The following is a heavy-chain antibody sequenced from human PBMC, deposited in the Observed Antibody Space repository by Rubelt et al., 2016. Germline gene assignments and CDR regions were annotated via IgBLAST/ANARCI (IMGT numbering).Heavy chain of an antibody. J-gene: IGHJ5*02. Sequence: QITLKESGPTLVKPTQTLTLTCTFSGFSLSNVGVAVGWIRQPPGKALEWLALIYGNDDKIYNPSLRSRLTIARDTSKNQVVLTVTNIDPVDTGTYFCAHRTDTGSWYWFDPWGQGTLVTVSS. CDR2: IYGNDDK. D-gene: IGHD1-14*01. CDR1: GFSLSNVGVA. CDR3: AHRTDTGSWYWFDP. V-gene: IGHV2-5*01.